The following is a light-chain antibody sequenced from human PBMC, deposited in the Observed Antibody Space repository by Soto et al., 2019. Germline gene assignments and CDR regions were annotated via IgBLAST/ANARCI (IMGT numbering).Light chain of an antibody. Sequence: QSVLTQPPSASGTPGQRVTISCSGSSSNIGRNTVNWYQQLPGTAPKLLIYNNNQRPSGVSDRFSGSKSGPSGSLAISGLQSEDEADYYCAAWDDSLNGPVFGGGTKLTVL. V-gene: IGLV1-44*01. CDR2: NNN. CDR1: SSNIGRNT. CDR3: AAWDDSLNGPV. J-gene: IGLJ3*02.